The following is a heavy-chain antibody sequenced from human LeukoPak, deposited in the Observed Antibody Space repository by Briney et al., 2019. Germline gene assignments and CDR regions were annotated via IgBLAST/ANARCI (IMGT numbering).Heavy chain of an antibody. CDR1: GYTFTSYD. CDR3: ARDLFRGSYYGGWFDP. V-gene: IGHV1-8*01. Sequence: GASVKVSCKASGYTFTSYDINWVRQATGQGLEWRGWMNPNSGNTGYAQKFQGRVTMTRNTSISTAYMELSSLRSEDTAVYYCARDLFRGSYYGGWFDPWGQGTLVTVSS. J-gene: IGHJ5*02. CDR2: MNPNSGNT. D-gene: IGHD1-26*01.